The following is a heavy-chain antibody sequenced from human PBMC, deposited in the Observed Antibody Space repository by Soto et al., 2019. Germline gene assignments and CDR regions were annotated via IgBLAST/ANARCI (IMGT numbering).Heavy chain of an antibody. CDR1: GGSMSSYY. CDR3: ARDHPHSYGVYYFDY. J-gene: IGHJ4*02. CDR2: IYYSGST. D-gene: IGHD5-18*01. V-gene: IGHV4-59*01. Sequence: KPSETLSLTCTVSGGSMSSYYWSWIRQPPGKGLEWIGYIYYSGSTNYNPSLKSRVTMSVDTPKNQFSLKLSSVTAADTALYYCARDHPHSYGVYYFDYWGQGTPVTVSS.